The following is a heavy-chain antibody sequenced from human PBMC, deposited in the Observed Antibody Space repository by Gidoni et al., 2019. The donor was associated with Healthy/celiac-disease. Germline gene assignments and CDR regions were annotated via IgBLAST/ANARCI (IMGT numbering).Heavy chain of an antibody. Sequence: QLQLQESGPGLVKPSETLSLTCTVSGGSLRSSSYYWGWIRQPPGKGLEWIGSIYYSGSTYYNPSLKSRVTISVDTSKNQFSLKLSSVTAADTAVYYCARRGEDIAAAGYYYYYYMDVWGKGTTVTVSS. V-gene: IGHV4-39*01. D-gene: IGHD6-13*01. CDR2: IYYSGST. CDR1: GGSLRSSSYY. CDR3: ARRGEDIAAAGYYYYYYMDV. J-gene: IGHJ6*03.